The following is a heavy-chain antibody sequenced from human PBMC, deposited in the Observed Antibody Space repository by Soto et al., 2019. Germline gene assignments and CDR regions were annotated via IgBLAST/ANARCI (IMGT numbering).Heavy chain of an antibody. CDR1: GFTFSSSW. Sequence: EAQLVEPGGGLVQPGGSLRLSCAASGFTFSSSWMHWVRQVPGKGMVWVSYINSDGIDTTYADSVTGRFTMSRDNAKNTVYLQMNSLKPEDTAVYYCARDWSYSLYVWGQGTTVTVSS. V-gene: IGHV3-74*03. J-gene: IGHJ6*02. CDR3: ARDWSYSLYV. CDR2: INSDGIDT.